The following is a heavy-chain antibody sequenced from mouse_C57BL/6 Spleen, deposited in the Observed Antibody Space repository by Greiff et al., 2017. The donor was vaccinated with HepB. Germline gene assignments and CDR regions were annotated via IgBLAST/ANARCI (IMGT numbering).Heavy chain of an antibody. CDR1: GFTFSDYG. CDR3: TRPRDYDEGYAMDD. J-gene: IGHJ4*01. D-gene: IGHD2-4*01. Sequence: EVMLVESGGGLVKPGGSLKLSCAASGFTFSDYGMHWVRQAPEKGLEWVAYISSGSSTIYYADTVKGRFTISIDNANNTLFLQMTSMRSEDTAMYYCTRPRDYDEGYAMDDWGQGTSVTVSS. V-gene: IGHV5-17*01. CDR2: ISSGSSTI.